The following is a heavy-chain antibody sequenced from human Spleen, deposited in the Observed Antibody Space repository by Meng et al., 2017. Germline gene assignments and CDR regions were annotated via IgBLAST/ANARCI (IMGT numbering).Heavy chain of an antibody. CDR3: VYFRSGYFT. CDR2: SDHFGNT. Sequence: VQLQKWVAGLWKPSETLSLTCAVFGGSLSGYYCNWFRQPPGKGLEWIGGSDHFGNTIYNPSLKGRLTLSVDTSKHQISLRLTSVIAADTAVYYCVYFRSGYFTSGQGTLVTVSS. V-gene: IGHV4-34*01. D-gene: IGHD3-22*01. J-gene: IGHJ5*02. CDR1: GGSLSGYY.